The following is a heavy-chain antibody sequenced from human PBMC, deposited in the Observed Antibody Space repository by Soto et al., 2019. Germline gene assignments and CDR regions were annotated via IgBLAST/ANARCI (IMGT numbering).Heavy chain of an antibody. CDR3: ARALIQLWPHYYYGMDV. CDR2: IYYSGNT. V-gene: IGHV4-30-4*01. Sequence: QVQLQESGPGLVKPSQTLSLTCTVSAGSISSGDYYWSWIRQPPGKGLEWIGYIYYSGNTYYNPSLKSRVNISVDTSNNQFSLRVSFVTAADTAVYYCARALIQLWPHYYYGMDVWGQGTTVTVSS. J-gene: IGHJ6*02. D-gene: IGHD5-18*01. CDR1: AGSISSGDYY.